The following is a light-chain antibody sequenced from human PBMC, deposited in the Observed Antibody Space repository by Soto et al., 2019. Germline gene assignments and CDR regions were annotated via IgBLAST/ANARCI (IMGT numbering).Light chain of an antibody. CDR2: GAS. V-gene: IGKV3-15*01. CDR3: QQYHNWPPQYT. Sequence: EIVMTQSPASLSVSPGEGATLSCRASQTVASNLAWYQQKPGQAPRLLIHGASTRATGAPARFSGSGSGTDFTLTISSLQSEDFAVYYCQQYHNWPPQYTFGQGTKLQIK. CDR1: QTVASN. J-gene: IGKJ2*01.